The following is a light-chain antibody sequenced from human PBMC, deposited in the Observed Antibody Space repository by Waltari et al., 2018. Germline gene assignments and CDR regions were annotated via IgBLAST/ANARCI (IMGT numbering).Light chain of an antibody. V-gene: IGKV3-11*01. CDR3: QQRHTWPIT. Sequence: EIVLTQSPATLSLSPGERATLACRPSQSVRVYLAWYQQKPGHAPRLLIYDTSIRASGTPDRFSGSGSATDFSLSSTSLEPEDYAAYNCQQRHTWPITFGGGTKVEIK. J-gene: IGKJ4*01. CDR2: DTS. CDR1: QSVRVY.